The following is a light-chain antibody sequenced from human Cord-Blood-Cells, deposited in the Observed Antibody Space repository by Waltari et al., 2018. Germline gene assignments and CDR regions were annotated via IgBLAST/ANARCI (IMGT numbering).Light chain of an antibody. Sequence: QSALTQPASVSGYPGQSITIASTGTRSSVGGYNYVSWYQQNPGKAPKLMIYDGSNRPSGVSNRFAGSKSGNTASLTISGLQAEDEADYYCSSYTSSSTLLVFGGGTKLTVL. V-gene: IGLV2-14*01. CDR2: DGS. CDR1: RSSVGGYNY. CDR3: SSYTSSSTLLV. J-gene: IGLJ2*01.